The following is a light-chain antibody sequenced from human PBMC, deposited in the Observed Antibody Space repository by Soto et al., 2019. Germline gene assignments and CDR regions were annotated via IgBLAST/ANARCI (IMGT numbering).Light chain of an antibody. CDR3: QQRRDWTLT. Sequence: EIVLTQSPGTLSLSPGDRATLSCRASQSVGSYLAWYQQKPGQAPRLLIYDSSNRTTGIPARFSGSGSGTDFTLTISSLQPEDFAVDYCQQRRDWTLTFGGGTQVEIK. V-gene: IGKV3-11*01. CDR1: QSVGSY. CDR2: DSS. J-gene: IGKJ4*01.